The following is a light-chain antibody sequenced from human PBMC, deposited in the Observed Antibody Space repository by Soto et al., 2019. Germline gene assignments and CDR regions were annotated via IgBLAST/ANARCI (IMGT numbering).Light chain of an antibody. CDR2: KAS. J-gene: IGKJ1*01. Sequence: DIQMTQSPSTLSASVGDRVTITCRASQSISSWLAWYQQKPGKAPKLLLYKASSLESGVPSRFSGSGSGTEFTLTTSSLQPDDFATYYCQQYNSLWTFGQGTKVEIK. CDR3: QQYNSLWT. V-gene: IGKV1-5*03. CDR1: QSISSW.